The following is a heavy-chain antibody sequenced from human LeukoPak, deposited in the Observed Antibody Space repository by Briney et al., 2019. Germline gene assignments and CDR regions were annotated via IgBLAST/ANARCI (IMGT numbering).Heavy chain of an antibody. D-gene: IGHD3-22*01. CDR1: GLTVSSNY. Sequence: GGSLRLSCAASGLTVSSNYMSWVRQAPGKGLEWVSVIYSGGSTYYADSVKGRFTISRDNSKNTLYLQMNSLRAEDTAVYYCARDPRSSSGYYPTDAFDIWGQGTMVTVSS. V-gene: IGHV3-66*02. J-gene: IGHJ3*02. CDR2: IYSGGST. CDR3: ARDPRSSSGYYPTDAFDI.